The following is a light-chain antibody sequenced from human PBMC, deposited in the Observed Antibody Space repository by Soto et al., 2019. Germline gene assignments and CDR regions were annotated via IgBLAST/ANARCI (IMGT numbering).Light chain of an antibody. CDR2: STN. CDR3: VLYMGSGICV. Sequence: QTVVTQEPSFSVSPGRTVTLTCGLSSGSVSTSYYPSWYQQTPGQAPRTLIYSTNTRSSGVPDRFSGSILGNKAALTITGGQADDESDYYCVLYMGSGICVFGGGTKLTVL. V-gene: IGLV8-61*01. CDR1: SGSVSTSYY. J-gene: IGLJ3*02.